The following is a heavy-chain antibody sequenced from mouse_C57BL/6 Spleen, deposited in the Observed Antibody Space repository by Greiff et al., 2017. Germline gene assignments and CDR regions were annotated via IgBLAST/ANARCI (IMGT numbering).Heavy chain of an antibody. V-gene: IGHV8-8*01. CDR1: GFLLSTFGMG. Sequence: QVTLKESGPGILQPSQTLSLTCSFSGFLLSTFGMGVGWIRQPSGKGLEWLAHIWWDDDKTYNPALKSRLTISKDTSKNQVFLKIANVDTADTATYYCARMGDYDVEGYAMDYWGQGTSVTVSS. D-gene: IGHD2-4*01. J-gene: IGHJ4*01. CDR2: IWWDDDK. CDR3: ARMGDYDVEGYAMDY.